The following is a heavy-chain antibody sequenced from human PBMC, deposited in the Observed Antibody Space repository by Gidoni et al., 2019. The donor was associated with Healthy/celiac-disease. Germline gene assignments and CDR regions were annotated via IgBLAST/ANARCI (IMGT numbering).Heavy chain of an antibody. D-gene: IGHD2-2*01. V-gene: IGHV4-4*02. CDR1: GGSISSSNW. J-gene: IGHJ5*02. CDR3: ARVYMGVPAAILGDWFDP. CDR2: IYHSGST. Sequence: QVQLQESGPGLVKPSGTLSLTCAVSGGSISSSNWWSWVRQPPGKGLEWIGEIYHSGSTNYNPSLKSRVTISVDKSKNQFSLKLSSVTAADTAVYYCARVYMGVPAAILGDWFDPWGQGTLVTVSS.